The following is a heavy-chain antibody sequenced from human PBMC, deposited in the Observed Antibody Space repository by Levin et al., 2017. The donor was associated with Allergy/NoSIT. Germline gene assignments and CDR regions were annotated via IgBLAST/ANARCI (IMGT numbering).Heavy chain of an antibody. D-gene: IGHD6-13*01. Sequence: RSQTLSLTCAISGDSVSSNSAAWNWIRQSPSRGLEWLGRTYYRFKWNDDYAVSVKSRITINPDTSKNQVSLQLKSVTPEDTAVYYCARGDASSWYSFDSWGQGTLVTVSS. CDR2: TYYRFKWND. V-gene: IGHV6-1*01. CDR3: ARGDASSWYSFDS. J-gene: IGHJ4*02. CDR1: GDSVSSNSAA.